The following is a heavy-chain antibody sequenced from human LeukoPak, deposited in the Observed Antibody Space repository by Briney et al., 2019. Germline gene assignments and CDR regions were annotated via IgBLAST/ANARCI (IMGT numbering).Heavy chain of an antibody. CDR1: GGSFSGYY. CDR2: INHSGST. Sequence: SETLSLTCAVYGGSFSGYYWSWIRQPPGKGLEWIGEINHSGSTNYNPSLKSRVTISVDTSKNQFSLKLSSVSAADTAVYYCARDLMGYRRWYIDYWGQGTLVTVSS. J-gene: IGHJ4*02. D-gene: IGHD3-16*02. CDR3: ARDLMGYRRWYIDY. V-gene: IGHV4-34*01.